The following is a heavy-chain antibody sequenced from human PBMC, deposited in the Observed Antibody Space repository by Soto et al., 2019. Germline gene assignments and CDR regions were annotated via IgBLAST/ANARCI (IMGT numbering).Heavy chain of an antibody. D-gene: IGHD6-13*01. V-gene: IGHV4-30-4*01. J-gene: IGHJ4*02. CDR2: IYYSGST. CDR3: ARDRAAAGNFDY. CDR1: GVSRSSGDYY. Sequence: SETLPLTCTFSGVSRSSGDYYLSWIRQPPGKGLEWIGYIYYSGSTYYNPSLKSRVTISVDTSKNQFSLKLSSVTAADTAVYYCARDRAAAGNFDYWGQGTLVTVSS.